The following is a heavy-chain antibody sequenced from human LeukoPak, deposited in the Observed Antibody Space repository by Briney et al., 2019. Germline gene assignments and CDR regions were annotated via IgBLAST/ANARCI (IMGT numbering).Heavy chain of an antibody. J-gene: IGHJ3*02. CDR1: GYSISSGYY. D-gene: IGHD6-13*01. Sequence: PSETLSLTCTVSGYSISSGYYWGWIRQPPGKGLEWIGSIYHSGSTYYNPSLKSRVTISVDTSKNQSSLKLSSVTAADTAVYYCARGRSSSWYGIGAFDIWGQGTMVTVSS. V-gene: IGHV4-38-2*02. CDR2: IYHSGST. CDR3: ARGRSSSWYGIGAFDI.